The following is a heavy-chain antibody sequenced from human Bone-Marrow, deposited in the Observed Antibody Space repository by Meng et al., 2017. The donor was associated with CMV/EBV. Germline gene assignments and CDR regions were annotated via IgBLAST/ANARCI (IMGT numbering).Heavy chain of an antibody. J-gene: IGHJ5*02. CDR1: GGSFSGYY. Sequence: SETLSLTCTVYGGSFSGYYWSWICQPPGKGLEWIGEINHSGSTNYNPSLKSRVTISLDTSKNQFSLKMSSVTAADTAVYYCARESSWSSWLDPWGQGTLVTVSS. CDR3: ARESSWSSWLDP. CDR2: INHSGST. D-gene: IGHD6-13*01. V-gene: IGHV4-34*01.